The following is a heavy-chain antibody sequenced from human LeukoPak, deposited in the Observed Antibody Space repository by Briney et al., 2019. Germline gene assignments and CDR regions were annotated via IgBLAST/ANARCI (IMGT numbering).Heavy chain of an antibody. CDR1: GFTFSSYA. CDR2: IKGDGSST. V-gene: IGHV3-74*01. D-gene: IGHD4-23*01. J-gene: IGHJ4*02. CDR3: ARTYPLYYGGNSPFDY. Sequence: PGGSLRLSCAASGFTFSSYAMSWVRQAPGKGLVWVSRIKGDGSSTGYADSVKGRITISRDNAKNTLYLQMNSLSAEDTAVYYCARTYPLYYGGNSPFDYWGQGTLVTVSS.